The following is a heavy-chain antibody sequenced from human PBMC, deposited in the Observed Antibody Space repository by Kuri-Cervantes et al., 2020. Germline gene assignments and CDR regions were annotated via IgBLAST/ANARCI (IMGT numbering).Heavy chain of an antibody. J-gene: IGHJ3*02. V-gene: IGHV1-2*02. CDR1: GYTFTGYY. Sequence: ASVKVSCKASGYTFTGYYMHWVRQAPGQGLEWMGWINPNSGGTNYAQKFQGRVTMTRDTSISTAYMELSRLRSDDTAVYYCARVAGRITIFGVVIEGGGFDIWGQGTMVTVSS. D-gene: IGHD3-3*01. CDR3: ARVAGRITIFGVVIEGGGFDI. CDR2: INPNSGGT.